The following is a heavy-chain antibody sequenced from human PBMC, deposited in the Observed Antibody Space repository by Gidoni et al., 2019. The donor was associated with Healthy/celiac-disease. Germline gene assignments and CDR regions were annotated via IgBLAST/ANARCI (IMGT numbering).Heavy chain of an antibody. CDR3: AKTRSDYDFWSGRKGWLDP. V-gene: IGHV3-30*18. CDR2: ISYDGSNK. CDR1: GFTFSNYG. D-gene: IGHD3-3*01. J-gene: IGHJ5*02. Sequence: QLLLVESGRGGVQPGRSLILYCAASGFTFSNYGMHWVRQAPGKGLEWVAVISYDGSNKYYADSVKGRFTISRDNSKNTLYLQMNSLRAEDTAVYYGAKTRSDYDFWSGRKGWLDPWGQGTLVTVSS.